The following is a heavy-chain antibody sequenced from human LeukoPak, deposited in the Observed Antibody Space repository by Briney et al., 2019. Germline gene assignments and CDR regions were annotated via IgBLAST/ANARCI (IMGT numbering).Heavy chain of an antibody. J-gene: IGHJ5*02. D-gene: IGHD3-22*01. Sequence: GGSLRLSCVASGFTFGSYWMTWVRQAPGKGLEWVANIKQDGSEKNYVDSVKGRFAISRDNAKNSLYLQMNSLRAEDTAVYYCARKDYDSSGYYYTASWFDPWGQGTLVTVSS. V-gene: IGHV3-7*01. CDR1: GFTFGSYW. CDR2: IKQDGSEK. CDR3: ARKDYDSSGYYYTASWFDP.